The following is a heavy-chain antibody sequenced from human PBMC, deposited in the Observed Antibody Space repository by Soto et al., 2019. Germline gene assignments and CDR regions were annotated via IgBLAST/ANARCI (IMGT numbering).Heavy chain of an antibody. D-gene: IGHD6-19*01. Sequence: EVQLLESGGGLVQPGGSLRLSCAASGFTFSSYAMSWVRQAPGKGLEWVSAISGSGCSAYYADSVKGQFTISRDNSKNTRYLQMNSLRAEDTAVYYCAKVGRAVAGPFAYWGQGTLVTVSS. J-gene: IGHJ4*02. CDR2: ISGSGCSA. V-gene: IGHV3-23*01. CDR3: AKVGRAVAGPFAY. CDR1: GFTFSSYA.